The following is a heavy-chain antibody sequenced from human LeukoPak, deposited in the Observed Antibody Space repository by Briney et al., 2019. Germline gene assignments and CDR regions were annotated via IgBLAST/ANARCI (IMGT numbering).Heavy chain of an antibody. CDR1: GFRFTSYC. V-gene: IGHV5-51*01. D-gene: IGHD1-26*01. CDR2: IHPGDSDT. J-gene: IGHJ5*02. CDR3: ARHPIVVASQSWFDP. Sequence: KAGESLKISCKGYGFRFTSYCIAWVRQMPGKGLEWVGIIHPGDSDTRYSPSFEGQVTISADESISTAYLQWSSLTASDTAIYYCARHPIVVASQSWFDPCGQGAPLTVSS.